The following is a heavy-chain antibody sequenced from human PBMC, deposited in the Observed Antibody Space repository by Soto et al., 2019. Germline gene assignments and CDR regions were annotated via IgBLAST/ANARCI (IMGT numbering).Heavy chain of an antibody. CDR1: GFSISTSGMC. V-gene: IGHV2-70*17. CDR2: IDWDDDE. CDR3: ARMARSTTYGLDV. J-gene: IGHJ6*02. Sequence: SGPTLVNPTQTLTLTCTLSGFSISTSGMCVSWLRQPPGKALEWLARIDWDDDEFYSTSLKTRLTISKDTSKNQVVLTMTNMDPVDTGTYYCARMARSTTYGLDVWGQGTTVTVSS.